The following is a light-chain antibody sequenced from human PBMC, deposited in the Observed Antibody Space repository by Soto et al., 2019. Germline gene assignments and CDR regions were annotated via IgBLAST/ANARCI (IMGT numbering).Light chain of an antibody. Sequence: QSALTQPASVCFSPGQSITISCTRTSSDVGGYNFVSLYQQHPGKAPKLMIYEVSNRPSGVSNRFSGSTSGNTASLTISGLQPEDEADYYCSSSTTSRTVVFGTGTKVTVL. V-gene: IGLV2-14*03. J-gene: IGLJ1*01. CDR3: SSSTTSRTVV. CDR2: EVS. CDR1: SSDVGGYNF.